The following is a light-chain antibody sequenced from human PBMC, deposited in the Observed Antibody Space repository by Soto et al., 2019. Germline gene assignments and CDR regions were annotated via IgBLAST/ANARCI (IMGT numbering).Light chain of an antibody. CDR1: QSVLYSSNNKNY. Sequence: DIVMTQSPDSLAVSMGERATINCKSSQSVLYSSNNKNYLAWYQQKPGQPPKLLIYWASTRESGVPDRFSGSGSGTDFTLTISRLQAEDVAVYYCQQYYSPPLTFGGGTKGEIK. CDR3: QQYYSPPLT. V-gene: IGKV4-1*01. CDR2: WAS. J-gene: IGKJ4*01.